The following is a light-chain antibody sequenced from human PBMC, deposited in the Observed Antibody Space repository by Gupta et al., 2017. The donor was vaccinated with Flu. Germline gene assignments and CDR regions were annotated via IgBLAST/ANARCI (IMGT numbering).Light chain of an antibody. Sequence: VTISWTGSSSNIGAGYDVHWYQQLPGTAPKLLIYGNSNRPSGVPDRFSGSKSGTSASLAITGLQAEDEADYYCQSYDSSLSGWVFGGGTKLTVL. CDR3: QSYDSSLSGWV. J-gene: IGLJ3*02. CDR2: GNS. V-gene: IGLV1-40*01. CDR1: SSNIGAGYD.